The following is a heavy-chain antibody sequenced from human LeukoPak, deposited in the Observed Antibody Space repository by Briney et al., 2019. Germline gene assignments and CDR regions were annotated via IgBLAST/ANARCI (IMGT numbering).Heavy chain of an antibody. D-gene: IGHD3-10*01. Sequence: SETLSLTCSVSGYSITSGYYWGWIRQPPGKGLEWIGSIYHSGSTFYNPSLKSRVTISVDPSKNQFSLKLSSVIVADTAVYYCARGGPGYAFDIWGQGSMVTVSS. V-gene: IGHV4-38-2*02. CDR3: ARGGPGYAFDI. CDR1: GYSITSGYY. CDR2: IYHSGST. J-gene: IGHJ3*02.